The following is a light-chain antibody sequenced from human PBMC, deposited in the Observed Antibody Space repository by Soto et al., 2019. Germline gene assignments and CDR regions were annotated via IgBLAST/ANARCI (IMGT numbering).Light chain of an antibody. J-gene: IGKJ2*01. CDR3: QQYYSIPFT. CDR1: QTVLYNSNNKNH. CDR2: GAS. V-gene: IGKV4-1*01. Sequence: DFVMTQAPDSLAVSLGERATINCKSSQTVLYNSNNKNHLGWFQQKPGHPPKLLIYGASTRASGVPDRFSGSGSGTDFTLTISSLQAEDVAVYYCQQYYSIPFTFGLGTKLEIK.